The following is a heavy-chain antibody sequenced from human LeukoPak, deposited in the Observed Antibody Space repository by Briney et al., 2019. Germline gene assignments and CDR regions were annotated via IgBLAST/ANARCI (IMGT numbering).Heavy chain of an antibody. V-gene: IGHV3-23*01. CDR2: ISGSGGST. CDR1: RFTFSSYA. CDR3: AKSGGSGWSVFDY. D-gene: IGHD6-13*01. J-gene: IGHJ4*02. Sequence: GGSLRLSCAASRFTFSSYAMSWVRQAPGKGLEWVSAISGSGGSTYYADSVKGRFTIFRDNSKNTLYLQMNSLRAEDTAVYHCAKSGGSGWSVFDYWGQGTLVTVSS.